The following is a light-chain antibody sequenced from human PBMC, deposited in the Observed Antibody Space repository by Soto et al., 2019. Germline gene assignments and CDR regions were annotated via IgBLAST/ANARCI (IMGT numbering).Light chain of an antibody. CDR1: SSDVGAYNF. CDR2: DVS. V-gene: IGLV2-14*03. Sequence: QSALTQPASVSGSPGQSIAISCTGTSSDVGAYNFVSWYQHHPGKAPELLLYDVSARPSGVSDRFSGSRSGNTASLTISALQAEDEADYYCCSYAGSNTHYVFGTATKLTVL. CDR3: CSYAGSNTHYV. J-gene: IGLJ1*01.